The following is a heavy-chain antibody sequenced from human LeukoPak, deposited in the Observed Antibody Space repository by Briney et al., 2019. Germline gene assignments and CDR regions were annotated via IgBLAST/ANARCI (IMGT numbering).Heavy chain of an antibody. Sequence: GASVKVSCKASGYTFTTYYMHWVRQAPGQGLEWMGIINPSGGSTNYAQKFQGRVTMTRDTSTSTVYIELSSLRSEDTAVYYCARAGPQTPDFDWLLNWGQGTLVTVSS. CDR1: GYTFTTYY. J-gene: IGHJ4*02. CDR2: INPSGGST. V-gene: IGHV1-46*01. CDR3: ARAGPQTPDFDWLLN. D-gene: IGHD3-9*01.